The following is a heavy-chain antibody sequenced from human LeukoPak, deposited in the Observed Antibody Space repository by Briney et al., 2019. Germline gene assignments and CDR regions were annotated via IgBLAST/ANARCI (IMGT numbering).Heavy chain of an antibody. D-gene: IGHD6-19*01. V-gene: IGHV4-59*01. Sequence: PSETLSLTCTVSGGSISSYYWSWIRQPPGKGLEWIGYIYYSGSTNYNPSLKSRVTISVDTSKNQFSLKLSPVTAADTAVYYCARQDSGRFDYWGQGTLVTVSS. CDR3: ARQDSGRFDY. J-gene: IGHJ4*02. CDR1: GGSISSYY. CDR2: IYYSGST.